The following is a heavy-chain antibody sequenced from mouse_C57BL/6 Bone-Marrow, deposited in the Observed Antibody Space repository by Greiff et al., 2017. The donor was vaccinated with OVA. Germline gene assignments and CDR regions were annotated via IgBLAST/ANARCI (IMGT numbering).Heavy chain of an antibody. CDR3: ARSKEFSYYGSRFYWYFDV. V-gene: IGHV3-8*01. CDR2: ISYSGST. CDR1: GYSITSDY. D-gene: IGHD1-1*01. J-gene: IGHJ1*03. Sequence: VQLKESGPGLAKPSQTLSLTCSVTGYSITSDYWNWIRKFPGNKLEYMGYISYSGSTYYNPSLKSRISITRDTSKNQYYLQLNSVTTEDTATYYCARSKEFSYYGSRFYWYFDVWGTGTTVTVSS.